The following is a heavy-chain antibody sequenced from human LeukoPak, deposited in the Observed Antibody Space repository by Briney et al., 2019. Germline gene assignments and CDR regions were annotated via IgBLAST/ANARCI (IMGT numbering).Heavy chain of an antibody. Sequence: PSETLSLTCAVYGGSFSGYYWSWIRQPPGKGLEWVANIKQDGSEKYYVDSVKGRFTISRDNAKNSLYLQMNSLRAEDTAVYYCARVGYWGQGTLVTVSS. CDR2: IKQDGSEK. CDR3: ARVGY. V-gene: IGHV3-7*01. J-gene: IGHJ4*02. CDR1: GGSFSGYY.